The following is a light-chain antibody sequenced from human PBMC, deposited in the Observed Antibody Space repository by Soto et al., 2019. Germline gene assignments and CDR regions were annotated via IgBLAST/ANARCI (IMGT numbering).Light chain of an antibody. V-gene: IGLV2-14*01. CDR3: SSYTSSSTLYV. J-gene: IGLJ1*01. Sequence: QSALTQPASVSGSPGQSITISCTGTSSDVGGYNYVPWYQHHPGKAPKLMIYEVSNRPSGVSNRFSGSKSGNTASLTISGLQAEDEADYYCSSYTSSSTLYVFGTGTKVTVL. CDR2: EVS. CDR1: SSDVGGYNY.